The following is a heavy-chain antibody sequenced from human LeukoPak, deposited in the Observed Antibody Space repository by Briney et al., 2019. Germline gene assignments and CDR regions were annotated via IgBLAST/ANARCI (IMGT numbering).Heavy chain of an antibody. V-gene: IGHV1-2*02. CDR3: ARALAQGGSFDLYYFDS. CDR1: GYTFTGYY. CDR2: INPNSGGT. Sequence: ASVKVSCKASGYTFTGYYMHWVRQAPGQGLEWMGWINPNSGGTNYAQEFQGRVTMTRDTSISTAYMELRSLRSDDTAVYYCARALAQGGSFDLYYFDSWGQGSLVTVSS. D-gene: IGHD3-9*01. J-gene: IGHJ4*02.